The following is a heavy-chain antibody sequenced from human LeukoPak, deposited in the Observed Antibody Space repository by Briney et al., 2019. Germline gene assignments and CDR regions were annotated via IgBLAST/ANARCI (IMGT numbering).Heavy chain of an antibody. CDR3: TTEYWGAFNY. D-gene: IGHD7-27*01. V-gene: IGHV3-15*01. CDR2: IKSKHDGGTT. Sequence: KSGGSLRLSCAASGFTFNDAWMSWVRQAPGKGLEWVGHIKSKHDGGTTDYGAPVKGRFTISRDDSRNTLYLQMNSLKTEDTAVYYCTTEYWGAFNYWGQGTLVTVSS. CDR1: GFTFNDAW. J-gene: IGHJ4*02.